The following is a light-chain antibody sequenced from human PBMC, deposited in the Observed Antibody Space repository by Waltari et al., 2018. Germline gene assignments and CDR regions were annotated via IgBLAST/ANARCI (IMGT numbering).Light chain of an antibody. J-gene: IGLJ3*02. V-gene: IGLV2-11*01. CDR3: CSYAGTYFWV. CDR1: SSDVGVYDF. Sequence: QSALTQPRSVSGSPGQSVTISCSGTSSDVGVYDFISWYQHHPGKAPKLMIYDVTKRPPGVPDRFSGSKSGNPASLTISGLQAEDEADYYCCSYAGTYFWVFGGGTKLTVL. CDR2: DVT.